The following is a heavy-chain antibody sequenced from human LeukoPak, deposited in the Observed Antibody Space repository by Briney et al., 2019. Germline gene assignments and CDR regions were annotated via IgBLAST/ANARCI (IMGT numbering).Heavy chain of an antibody. Sequence: PGGSLRLSCAASGFTFSNYAMSWVRQAPGKGPEWVSGTSGSGDIRYYADSVKGRFTISRDNSKKTLYLQMSSLRAEDTAIYYCARGTLAGYFLGYWGRGTLVTVSS. V-gene: IGHV3-23*01. D-gene: IGHD6-19*01. CDR1: GFTFSNYA. CDR2: TSGSGDIR. CDR3: ARGTLAGYFLGY. J-gene: IGHJ4*02.